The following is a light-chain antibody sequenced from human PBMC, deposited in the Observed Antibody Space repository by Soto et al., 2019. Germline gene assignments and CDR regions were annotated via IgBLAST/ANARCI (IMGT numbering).Light chain of an antibody. Sequence: DIQMTQSPSSLSASVGDRVTITCRASQSISSYLNWYQQKPGKAPKLLIYAASGLQSGITSRFSGSGSGTDFTPTISSRQPEDFATYYCQQTNSTPYTSGQETKLETK. J-gene: IGKJ2*01. CDR2: AAS. V-gene: IGKV1-39*01. CDR1: QSISSY. CDR3: QQTNSTPYT.